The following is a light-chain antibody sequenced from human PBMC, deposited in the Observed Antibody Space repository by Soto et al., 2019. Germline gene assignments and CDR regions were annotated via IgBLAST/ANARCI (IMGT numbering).Light chain of an antibody. Sequence: QSVLTQPPSASGSPGQSVTISCIGTSSDVGGYNYVSWYQKHPGKAPKLLIFEFTKRPSGVPNRFSGSKSGNTASLTVYGFQTEDEADYYCTSYAGNSIYVFGTGTKVTVL. V-gene: IGLV2-8*01. J-gene: IGLJ1*01. CDR1: SSDVGGYNY. CDR2: EFT. CDR3: TSYAGNSIYV.